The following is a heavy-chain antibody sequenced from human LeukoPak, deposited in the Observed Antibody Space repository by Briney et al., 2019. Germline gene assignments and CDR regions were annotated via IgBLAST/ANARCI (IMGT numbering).Heavy chain of an antibody. CDR2: INPNSGGT. Sequence: ASVKVSCKASGYTFTGYYMHWVRQAPGQGLEWMGWINPNSGGTNYAQKFQGRVTMTRDTSISTAYMELSRLRSDDTAVYYCVRDYHYDSGTYYKHVYWGQGTLVTVSS. CDR1: GYTFTGYY. V-gene: IGHV1-2*02. D-gene: IGHD3-10*01. J-gene: IGHJ4*02. CDR3: VRDYHYDSGTYYKHVY.